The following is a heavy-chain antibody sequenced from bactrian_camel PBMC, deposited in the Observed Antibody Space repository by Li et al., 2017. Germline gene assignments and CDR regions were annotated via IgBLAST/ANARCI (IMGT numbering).Heavy chain of an antibody. CDR1: GFTFSSYW. CDR2: ISNGASYL. V-gene: IGHV3S25*01. D-gene: IGHD1*01. J-gene: IGHJ6*01. CDR3: VRDTDSSDGVGDFGY. Sequence: QLVESGGGLVQPGGSLRLSCAGSGFTFSSYWMYWVRQAPGKGLEWVSSISNGASYLYYTDSVKGRFSASRDNAKNTVYLQMNSLKPEDTVVYYCVRDTDSSDGVGDFGYWGQGTQVTVS.